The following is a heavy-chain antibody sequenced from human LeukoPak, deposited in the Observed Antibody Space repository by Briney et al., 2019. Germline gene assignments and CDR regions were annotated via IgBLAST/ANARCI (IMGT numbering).Heavy chain of an antibody. CDR1: GFTFSSYG. CDR3: AKGRGYYYQIHEYYFDY. V-gene: IGHV3-23*01. CDR2: ISGSGGST. D-gene: IGHD3-22*01. J-gene: IGHJ4*02. Sequence: PGGSLRLSCAASGFTFSSYGMSWVRQAPGKGLEWVSAISGSGGSTYYADSVKGRFTISRDNSKNTLYLQMNSLRAEDTAVYYCAKGRGYYYQIHEYYFDYWGQGTLVTVSS.